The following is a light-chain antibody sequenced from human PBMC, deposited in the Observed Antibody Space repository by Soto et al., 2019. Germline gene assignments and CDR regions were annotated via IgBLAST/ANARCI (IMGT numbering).Light chain of an antibody. Sequence: DIQMTQSPSSLSTSVGDRVTITCRASQSISSYLNWYQQKPGKAPKLLVSAASILESGVPSRFSSSGSGTDFTLTISALQPEDFATYYCQQSYSHPRTFGQGTKVEIK. CDR1: QSISSY. CDR2: AAS. CDR3: QQSYSHPRT. V-gene: IGKV1-39*01. J-gene: IGKJ1*01.